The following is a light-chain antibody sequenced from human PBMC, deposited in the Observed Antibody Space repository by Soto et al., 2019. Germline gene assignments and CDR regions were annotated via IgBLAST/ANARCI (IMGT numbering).Light chain of an antibody. CDR1: SSNFGARYD. Sequence: QSVLTPPPSVSGAPGQRVTLSCTGSSSNFGARYDVHWYQHIPGKAPKLIIFGNTNRPSGVPDRFSGSRSGTSASLVIAGLQPEDEAHYYCQSYDTRLGAELFGGGTQLTVL. CDR3: QSYDTRLGAEL. CDR2: GNT. J-gene: IGLJ7*01. V-gene: IGLV1-40*01.